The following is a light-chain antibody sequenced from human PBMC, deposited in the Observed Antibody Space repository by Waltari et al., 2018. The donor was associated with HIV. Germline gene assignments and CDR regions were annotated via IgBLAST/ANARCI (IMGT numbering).Light chain of an antibody. CDR2: GAS. CDR1: QSVTSSY. V-gene: IGKV3-20*01. J-gene: IGKJ1*01. Sequence: EIVLTQSLGTLPLSPGERAPLSCRSSQSVTSSYLAWYQQKPGQAPRLLIYGASSRATGIPDRFSGSGSGTDFTLTISRLEPEDFAVYYCQQYGSSPGTFGQGTKVEIK. CDR3: QQYGSSPGT.